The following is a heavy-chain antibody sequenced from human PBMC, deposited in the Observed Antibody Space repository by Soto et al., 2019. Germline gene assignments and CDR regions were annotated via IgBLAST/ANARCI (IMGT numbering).Heavy chain of an antibody. CDR3: AREQQVGTYYFAS. Sequence: QLQLVQSGAEVTKPGSSVKVYCKASGGTFSSYEITWVRQAPGQGLQWMGGIIPMFGTAKYGHNFQGRVTITADESTRTAYMEVSSLRPDDTAVYYCAREQQVGTYYFASWGQGTTVTVSS. CDR2: IIPMFGTA. J-gene: IGHJ4*03. D-gene: IGHD6-13*01. V-gene: IGHV1-69*01. CDR1: GGTFSSYE.